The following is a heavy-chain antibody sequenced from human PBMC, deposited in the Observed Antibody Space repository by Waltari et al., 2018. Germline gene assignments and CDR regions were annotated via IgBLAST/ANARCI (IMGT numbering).Heavy chain of an antibody. V-gene: IGHV4-38-2*02. D-gene: IGHD2-15*01. CDR3: ASTQGYCSGGSCYYDY. J-gene: IGHJ4*02. CDR1: GYSISSGYY. CDR2: IYHSGST. Sequence: QVQLQESGPGLVKPSETLSLTCTVSGYSISSGYYWGWIRQPPGKGLEWIGSIYHSGSTYYNPSLKSRVTISVDTSKNQFSLKLSSVTAADTAVYYCASTQGYCSGGSCYYDYWGQGTLVTVSS.